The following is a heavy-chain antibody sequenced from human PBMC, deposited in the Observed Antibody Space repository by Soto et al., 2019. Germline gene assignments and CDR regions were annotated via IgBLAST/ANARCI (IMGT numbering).Heavy chain of an antibody. CDR2: ISGSGGST. Sequence: GGSLRLSCAASGFTFSSYAMSWVRQAPGKGLEWVSAISGSGGSTYYADSVKGRFTISRDNSKNTLYLQMNSLRAEDTAVYYCAKDYEKDYDYIWGSYTPLLRYHDYWGQGTLVTVSS. V-gene: IGHV3-23*01. J-gene: IGHJ4*02. CDR3: AKDYEKDYDYIWGSYTPLLRYHDY. D-gene: IGHD3-16*01. CDR1: GFTFSSYA.